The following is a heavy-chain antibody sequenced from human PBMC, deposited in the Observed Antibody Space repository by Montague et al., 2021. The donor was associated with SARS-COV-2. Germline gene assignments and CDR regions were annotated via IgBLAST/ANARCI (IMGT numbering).Heavy chain of an antibody. D-gene: IGHD4-11*01. CDR1: RDSITNSH. J-gene: IGHJ4*01. CDR2: LLTNGDS. Sequence: SETLSLTCIVSRDSITNSHWGWVRQRPATGLEWMTYLLTNGDSNHNPSLRSRITTSVDTAKNQFSLRLRSVTAADSARYFCARVPAVTKVSAAAIDFWGHGILVTVSS. V-gene: IGHV4-59*01. CDR3: ARVPAVTKVSAAAIDF.